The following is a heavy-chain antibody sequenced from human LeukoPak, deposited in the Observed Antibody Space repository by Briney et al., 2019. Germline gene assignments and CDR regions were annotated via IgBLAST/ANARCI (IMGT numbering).Heavy chain of an antibody. CDR3: ARRVGKNRFDP. V-gene: IGHV4-39*01. D-gene: IGHD2-15*01. J-gene: IGHJ5*02. CDR2: IYYSGST. Sequence: PSETLSLTCTVSGGSTSSSSYYWGWIRQPPGKGLEWIGSIYYSGSTYYNPSLKSRVTISVDTSKNQFSLKLSSVTAADTAVYYCARRVGKNRFDPWGQGTLVTVSS. CDR1: GGSTSSSSYY.